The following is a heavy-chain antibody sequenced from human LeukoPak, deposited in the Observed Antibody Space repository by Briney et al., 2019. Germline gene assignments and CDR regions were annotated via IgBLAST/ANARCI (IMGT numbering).Heavy chain of an antibody. CDR2: INPRGGST. Sequence: GASVKVSCKASGYTFTSYNMHWVRQAPGQGLEWMGIINPRGGSTSYAQEFQGRVTMTRDTSTSTVYMELSSLRSEDTAVYYCARAGDYGDSGFGMDVWCQGTTVTVSS. J-gene: IGHJ6*02. V-gene: IGHV1-46*01. D-gene: IGHD4-17*01. CDR1: GYTFTSYN. CDR3: ARAGDYGDSGFGMDV.